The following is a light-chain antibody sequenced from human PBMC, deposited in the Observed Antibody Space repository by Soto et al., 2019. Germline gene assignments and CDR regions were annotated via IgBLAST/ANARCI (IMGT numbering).Light chain of an antibody. Sequence: EIVMTQSPATLSVSPGERATLSCRASQSVSSNLAWYQQKPGQAPRLLIYGASTRATGIPARFSGSGSGTEFTLTISSLQSVDFAVYYCQQHNNWPETFGQGTKVEIK. V-gene: IGKV3-15*01. CDR1: QSVSSN. J-gene: IGKJ1*01. CDR3: QQHNNWPET. CDR2: GAS.